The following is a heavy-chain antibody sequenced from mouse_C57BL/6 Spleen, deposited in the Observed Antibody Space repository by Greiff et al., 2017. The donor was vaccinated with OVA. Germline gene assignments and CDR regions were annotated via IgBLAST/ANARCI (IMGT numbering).Heavy chain of an antibody. Sequence: EVQVVESEGGLVQPGSSMKLSCTASGFTFSDYYMAWVRQVPEKGLEWVANINYDGSSTYYLDSLKSRFIISRDNAKNILYLQMSSLKSEDTATYYCARENYDGYYGGAMDYWGQGTSVTVSS. V-gene: IGHV5-16*01. CDR1: GFTFSDYY. J-gene: IGHJ4*01. CDR3: ARENYDGYYGGAMDY. D-gene: IGHD2-3*01. CDR2: INYDGSST.